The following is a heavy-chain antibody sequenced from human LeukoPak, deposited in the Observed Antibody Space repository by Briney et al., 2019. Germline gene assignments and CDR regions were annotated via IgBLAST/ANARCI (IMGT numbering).Heavy chain of an antibody. D-gene: IGHD3-9*01. CDR2: IHSGGSDV. CDR1: GFTFSSYK. CDR3: ARGHYDILTGNYKWTPDY. J-gene: IGHJ4*02. V-gene: IGHV3-21*06. Sequence: GSLRLSCAACGFTFSSYKMNWVRQAPGRGLEWVSSIHSGGSDVYYADSVKGRFTVSRDNAKNSLFLQMNSLRAEDTALYYCARGHYDILTGNYKWTPDYWGQGTLVTVSS.